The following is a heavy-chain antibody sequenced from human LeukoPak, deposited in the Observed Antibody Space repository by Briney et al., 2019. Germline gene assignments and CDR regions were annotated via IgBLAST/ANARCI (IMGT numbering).Heavy chain of an antibody. Sequence: AETLSLTCAVYGGSFSGYYLRWIRQPPGKGLEWIGDINHSGSNNYNPSLKRQVTISVDTCKNQFHLKLSSVTAADTGVYYGARGRTVDSSSYIDHWGQGTLVSVSS. CDR3: ARGRTVDSSSYIDH. CDR1: GGSFSGYY. CDR2: INHSGSN. D-gene: IGHD3-22*01. V-gene: IGHV4-34*01. J-gene: IGHJ4*02.